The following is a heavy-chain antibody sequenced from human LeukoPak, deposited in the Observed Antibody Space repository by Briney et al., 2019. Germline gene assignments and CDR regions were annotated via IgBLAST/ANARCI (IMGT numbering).Heavy chain of an antibody. D-gene: IGHD2-2*01. J-gene: IGHJ3*02. CDR2: IYTSGST. CDR1: GGSISSYY. Sequence: SETLSLTCTVSGGSISSYYWSWVRQPAGKGLEWIGRIYTSGSTNYNPSLKSRVTMSVDTSKNQFSLKLSSVTAADTAVYYCARGGSSTTRGAFDIWGQGTMVTVSS. CDR3: ARGGSSTTRGAFDI. V-gene: IGHV4-4*07.